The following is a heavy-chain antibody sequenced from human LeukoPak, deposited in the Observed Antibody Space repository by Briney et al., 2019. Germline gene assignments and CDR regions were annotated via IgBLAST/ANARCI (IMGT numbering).Heavy chain of an antibody. CDR1: GGTFSSYA. D-gene: IGHD3-9*01. J-gene: IGHJ4*02. CDR2: IIPIFGTA. CDR3: ATTGPYQGYGY. Sequence: GSTVKVSCKASGGTFSSYAISWVRQAPGQGLEWMGGIIPIFGTANYAQKFQGRVTITADESTSTAYMELSSLRSEDTAVYYCATTGPYQGYGYWGQGTLVTVSS. V-gene: IGHV1-69*01.